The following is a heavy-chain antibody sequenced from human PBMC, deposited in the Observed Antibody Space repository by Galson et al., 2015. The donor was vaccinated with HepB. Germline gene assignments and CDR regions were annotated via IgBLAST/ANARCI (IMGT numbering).Heavy chain of an antibody. Sequence: SVKVSCKASGYTFTSYDINWVRQATGQGLEWMGWMNPNSGNTGYAQKFQGRVTMTRNTSISTAYMELSSLRSEDTAVYYCARGLLVVVPAARGNWFDPWGQGTLVTVSS. V-gene: IGHV1-8*01. J-gene: IGHJ5*02. CDR1: GYTFTSYD. CDR2: MNPNSGNT. CDR3: ARGLLVVVPAARGNWFDP. D-gene: IGHD2-2*01.